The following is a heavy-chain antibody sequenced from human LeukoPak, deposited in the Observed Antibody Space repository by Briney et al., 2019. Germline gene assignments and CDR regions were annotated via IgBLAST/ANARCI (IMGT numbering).Heavy chain of an antibody. D-gene: IGHD3-3*01. J-gene: IGHJ6*02. CDR2: INPSGGST. Sequence: ASVKVSCKASGYTFTSYYMHWVRQAPGQGLEWMGIINPSGGSTSYAQKFQGRVTMTGDTSTSTVYMELSSLRSEDTAVYYCARDSLRFLEWLYQRDYYYGMDVWGQGTTVTVSS. CDR3: ARDSLRFLEWLYQRDYYYGMDV. V-gene: IGHV1-46*01. CDR1: GYTFTSYY.